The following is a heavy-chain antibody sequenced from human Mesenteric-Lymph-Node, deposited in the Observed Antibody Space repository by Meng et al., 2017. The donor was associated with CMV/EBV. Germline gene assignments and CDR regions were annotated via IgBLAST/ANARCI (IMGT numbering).Heavy chain of an antibody. CDR2: ISGSSDSI. V-gene: IGHV3-21*01. J-gene: IGHJ4*02. CDR3: ARGGWELLISFDY. D-gene: IGHD1-26*01. CDR1: GLTFSSYS. Sequence: GESLKISCAASGLTFSSYSMNWVRQAPGKGLEWVSFISGSSDSIHYADSLRGRFTISRDNAKNSLYLQMNFLRAEDTAMYYCARGGWELLISFDYWGQGTLVTVSS.